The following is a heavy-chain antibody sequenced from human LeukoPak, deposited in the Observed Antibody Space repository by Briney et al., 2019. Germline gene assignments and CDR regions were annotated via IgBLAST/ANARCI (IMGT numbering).Heavy chain of an antibody. CDR1: GYTFTSYY. CDR2: INPSGGST. Sequence: ASVKVSCKASGYTFTSYYIHWVRQAPGQGLEWMGIINPSGGSTSYAQKFQGRVTMTRDTSTSTVYMELSSLRSEDTSVYYCAREAGTAMAPFDYWGQGTLVTVSS. V-gene: IGHV1-46*01. CDR3: AREAGTAMAPFDY. J-gene: IGHJ4*02. D-gene: IGHD5-18*01.